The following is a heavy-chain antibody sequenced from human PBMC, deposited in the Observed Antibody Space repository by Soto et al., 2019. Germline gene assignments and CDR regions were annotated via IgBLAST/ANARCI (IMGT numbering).Heavy chain of an antibody. J-gene: IGHJ6*02. Sequence: ASVTVSSKASGYSFTDYHIHWVRQAPGQGLEWLGRINPKSGGTSTAQKFQGWVTMTTDTSISTASMELTRLTSDDTAIYYCARGDSSDCSNGVCSFFYNHDMAVWG. CDR3: ARGDSSDCSNGVCSFFYNHDMAV. CDR1: GYSFTDYH. CDR2: INPKSGGT. D-gene: IGHD2-8*01. V-gene: IGHV1-2*04.